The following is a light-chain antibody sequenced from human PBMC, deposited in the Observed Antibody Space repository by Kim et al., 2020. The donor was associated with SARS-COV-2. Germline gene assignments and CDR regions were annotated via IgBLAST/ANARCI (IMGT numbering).Light chain of an antibody. V-gene: IGKV1-12*01. Sequence: ASVGDPHTITCRASQGIGSWLAWYQQKPGQAPKLLIHSASSLRSGVPSRFSGSGSGTDFTLTISSLQPKDFATYYCQQGNSLPLTFGGGTKVDIK. J-gene: IGKJ4*01. CDR3: QQGNSLPLT. CDR2: SAS. CDR1: QGIGSW.